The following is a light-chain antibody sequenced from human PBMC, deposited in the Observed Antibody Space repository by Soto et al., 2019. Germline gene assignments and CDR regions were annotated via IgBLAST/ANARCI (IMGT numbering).Light chain of an antibody. J-gene: IGKJ1*01. CDR3: QQYETSLGLT. Sequence: ILLTQSPGRLCLSPGDCATLACMASHGVSSPYLAWYEQKPGQYTRLLXXGTXSRATGIPTRFSGSGSGTDFTLSITRLEPEEFAVYYCQQYETSLGLTFGQGTKVDIK. V-gene: IGKV3-20*01. CDR1: HGVSSPY. CDR2: GTX.